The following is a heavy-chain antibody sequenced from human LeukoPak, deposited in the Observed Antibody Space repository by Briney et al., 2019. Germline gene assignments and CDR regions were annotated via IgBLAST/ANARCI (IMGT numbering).Heavy chain of an antibody. CDR3: ASMMTSYGDPGAH. V-gene: IGHV3-23*01. CDR1: GFTFSSYA. D-gene: IGHD4-17*01. Sequence: GGSLRLSCAASGFTFSSYAMSWVRQAPGKGLEWVSAISGSCGSTYYADSVKGRFTISRDNSKNRLYLQMNSLRAEDTAVYYGASMMTSYGDPGAHWGQGTLVTVSS. CDR2: ISGSCGST. J-gene: IGHJ4*02.